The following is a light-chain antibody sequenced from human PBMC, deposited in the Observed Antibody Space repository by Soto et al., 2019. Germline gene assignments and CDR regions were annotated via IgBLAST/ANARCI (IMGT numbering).Light chain of an antibody. CDR1: QSLLHSNGYNY. CDR3: MQALQTPFT. CDR2: LGS. V-gene: IGKV2-28*01. J-gene: IGKJ3*01. Sequence: DIVMTQSPLSLPVTPGEPASISCRSSQSLLHSNGYNYLDWYLQKPGQSPQLLIYLGSNRASGVPDRFSGSGSGTDFTLKISRVEAEDVGVYCCMQALQTPFTFGHGNKVDIK.